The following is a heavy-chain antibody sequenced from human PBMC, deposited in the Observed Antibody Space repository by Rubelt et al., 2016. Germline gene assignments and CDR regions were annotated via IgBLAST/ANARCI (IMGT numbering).Heavy chain of an antibody. J-gene: IGHJ4*02. D-gene: IGHD2-15*01. V-gene: IGHV1-3*01. CDR1: GYTFTSYA. CDR2: INAGNGNT. CDR3: AKVPAVVAATRINY. Sequence: QVQLVQSGAEVKKPGASVKVSCKASGYTFTSYAMHWVRQAPGQRLEWMGWINAGNGNTKYSQKFQGRVTITRDTSSSTAYMGLSSLRSEDTAVYYCAKVPAVVAATRINYWGQGTLVTVSS.